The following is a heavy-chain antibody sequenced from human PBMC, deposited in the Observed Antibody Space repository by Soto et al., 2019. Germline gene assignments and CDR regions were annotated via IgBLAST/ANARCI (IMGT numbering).Heavy chain of an antibody. CDR3: AHESDDSLGFDP. Sequence: QITLKESGPTLVKPTQTLTLTCTFSGFSLSTSGVGVGWIRQPPGKALEWLALIYWDDDKRYSPSLKSRLTITKDASKNQVVLTMTNMDPVDNATYYCAHESDDSLGFDPWGQGTLVTVSS. J-gene: IGHJ5*02. D-gene: IGHD3-3*01. V-gene: IGHV2-5*02. CDR2: IYWDDDK. CDR1: GFSLSTSGVG.